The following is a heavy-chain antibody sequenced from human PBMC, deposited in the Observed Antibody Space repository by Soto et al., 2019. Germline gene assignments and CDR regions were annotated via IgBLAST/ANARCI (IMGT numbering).Heavy chain of an antibody. Sequence: QVQHVQSGAEVKKPGDSVKVSCKASGYSFTGHYMHWVRRAPGQGLEWMGWVNLNTGGTDYAQGLQGRVPKTTATSIRTVYLEVTRLKFDDTAIYYCARDPSSFLGRVYGMDVWGQGTAVTVSS. J-gene: IGHJ6*02. V-gene: IGHV1-2*02. CDR2: VNLNTGGT. CDR3: ARDPSSFLGRVYGMDV. CDR1: GYSFTGHY.